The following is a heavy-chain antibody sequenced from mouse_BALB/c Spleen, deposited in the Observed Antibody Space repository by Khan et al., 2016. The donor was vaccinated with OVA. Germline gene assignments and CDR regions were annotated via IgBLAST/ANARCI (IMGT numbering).Heavy chain of an antibody. Sequence: QVRLPPSFSYLFIPFSSFNNAFNSSFYSFIISFLPFFHHIPLHFLYFILQKHTLYGYTNYNLNFKGKATLTADKSSSTAYMQLSSLTSEYSAVYFCARHYVMDYWGQGTSVTVSS. V-gene: IGHV1-80*01. CDR1: FYSFIISF. CDR2: KHTLYGYT. J-gene: IGHJ4*01. CDR3: ARHYVMDY.